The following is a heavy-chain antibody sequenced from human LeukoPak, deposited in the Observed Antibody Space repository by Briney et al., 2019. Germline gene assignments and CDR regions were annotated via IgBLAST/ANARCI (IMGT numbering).Heavy chain of an antibody. J-gene: IGHJ5*02. CDR1: GFTFSSYE. V-gene: IGHV3-48*03. D-gene: IGHD2-15*01. CDR3: ARERCSGGSYYTNWFDP. CDR2: ISSSGSTI. Sequence: PGGSLRLSCAASGFTFSSYEMNWVRQAPGKGLEWVSYISSSGSTIYYADSVKGRFTISRDNAKNSLYLQMNSLRAEDTAVYYCARERCSGGSYYTNWFDPWGQGTLVTVSS.